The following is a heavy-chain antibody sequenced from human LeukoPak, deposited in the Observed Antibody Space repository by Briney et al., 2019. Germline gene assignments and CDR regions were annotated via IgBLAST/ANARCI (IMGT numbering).Heavy chain of an antibody. J-gene: IGHJ3*02. D-gene: IGHD3-10*01. V-gene: IGHV3-21*01. CDR1: GFTFGRYE. CDR3: ATTIRYGSGSYDAFDI. CDR2: ISSGSSDI. Sequence: GGSLRLSCAASGFTFGRYEMNWVRRAPGKGLEWVSSISSGSSDIYYADSVKGRFTISRDNAKNSLYLQMNSLRAEDTAVYYCATTIRYGSGSYDAFDIWGQGTMVTVSS.